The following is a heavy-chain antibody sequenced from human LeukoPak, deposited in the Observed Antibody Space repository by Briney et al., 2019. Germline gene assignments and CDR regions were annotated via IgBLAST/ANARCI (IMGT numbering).Heavy chain of an antibody. CDR1: GFTFSTYS. V-gene: IGHV3-48*01. J-gene: IGHJ3*02. CDR3: ARSRLDAFDI. D-gene: IGHD6-19*01. CDR2: ISGSSNTI. Sequence: GGSLRLSCAASGFTFSTYSMNWVRLAPGKGLEWVSYISGSSNTIYYADLVKGRFTISRDNSKNTVFLQMNSLRAEDTAVFYCARSRLDAFDIWGQGTMVTVSS.